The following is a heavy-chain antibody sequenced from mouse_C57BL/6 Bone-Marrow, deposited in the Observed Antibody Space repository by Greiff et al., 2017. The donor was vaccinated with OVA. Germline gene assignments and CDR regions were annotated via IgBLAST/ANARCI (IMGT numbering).Heavy chain of an antibody. J-gene: IGHJ1*03. CDR3: ALTQYFDV. CDR2: IYPRSGNT. D-gene: IGHD4-1*01. Sequence: QVQLQQSGAELARPGASVKLSCKASGYTLTSYGISWVKQRTGQGLEWIGEIYPRSGNTYYNEKFKGKATLTADKSSSTAYMELRSLTSEDSAVDFFALTQYFDVWGTGTTVTVSS. V-gene: IGHV1-81*01. CDR1: GYTLTSYG.